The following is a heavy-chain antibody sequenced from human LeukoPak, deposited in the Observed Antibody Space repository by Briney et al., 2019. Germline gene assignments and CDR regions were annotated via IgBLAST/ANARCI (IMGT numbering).Heavy chain of an antibody. V-gene: IGHV4-30-2*05. CDR3: ARGYFGSGGRFDP. Sequence: SETLSLTCEVSGDSITTGGYSWSWIRQPPGKGLEWLGYFYHSGNTSYNPSLKSRVSTSVDTSKNKFSLKLSSVTAADTAVYFCARGYFGSGGRFDPWGQGTLVTVSS. CDR1: GDSITTGGYS. CDR2: FYHSGNT. J-gene: IGHJ5*02. D-gene: IGHD3-10*01.